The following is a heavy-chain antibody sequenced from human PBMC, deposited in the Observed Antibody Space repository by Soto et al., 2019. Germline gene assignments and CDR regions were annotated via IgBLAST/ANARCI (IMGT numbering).Heavy chain of an antibody. D-gene: IGHD2-2*01. V-gene: IGHV4-39*01. Sequence: SETLSLTCTVSGDSIRNRNYYWGWIRQPPGKGLEWIGSIYYSGSTSYNPSLKSRVTMSVDTSKKQLSLKLSSVTAADTAVYYCARLHCDSPNCVPLDPWGQGTLVTVSS. J-gene: IGHJ5*02. CDR2: IYYSGST. CDR3: ARLHCDSPNCVPLDP. CDR1: GDSIRNRNYY.